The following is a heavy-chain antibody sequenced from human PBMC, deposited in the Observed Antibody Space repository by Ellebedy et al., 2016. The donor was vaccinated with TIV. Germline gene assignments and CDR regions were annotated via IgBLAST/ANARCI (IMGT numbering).Heavy chain of an antibody. V-gene: IGHV3-23*01. CDR1: GFTFSSYA. J-gene: IGHJ4*02. Sequence: GESLKISCPASGFTFSSYAMSWVRQAPGKGLEWVLTISGSGGSTYYADSVKGRFTISRDNSKKTLYLQMNSLRAEDTAIYYCAKRRGGGSDSSAPRYYFDYWGLGTLVTVSS. D-gene: IGHD3-22*01. CDR3: AKRRGGGSDSSAPRYYFDY. CDR2: ISGSGGST.